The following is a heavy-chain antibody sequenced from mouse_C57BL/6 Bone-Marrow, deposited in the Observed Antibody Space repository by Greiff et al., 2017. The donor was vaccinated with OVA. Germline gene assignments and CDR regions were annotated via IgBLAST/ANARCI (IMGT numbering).Heavy chain of an antibody. CDR2: ISSGSSTI. J-gene: IGHJ4*01. CDR1: GFTFSDYG. D-gene: IGHD1-1*01. V-gene: IGHV5-17*01. Sequence: EVKLMESGGGLVKPGGSLKLSCAASGFTFSDYGMHWVRQAPEKGLEWVAYISSGSSTIYYADTVKGRFTISRDNAKNTLFLQMTSLRSEDTAMYYCARDYYGSMDYWGQGTSVTVSS. CDR3: ARDYYGSMDY.